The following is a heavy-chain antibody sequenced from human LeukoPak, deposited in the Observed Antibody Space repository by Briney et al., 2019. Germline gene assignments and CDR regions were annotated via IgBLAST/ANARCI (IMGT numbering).Heavy chain of an antibody. Sequence: SETLSLTCAVSGFSISTDYYWGWVRQSPGEGLEWIGSISHSGTTYYNPSLKSRVTISLDTSKNQFSLKITSVTAADTAVYYCARGMSSISAVGLWGQGTLVTVSS. CDR2: ISHSGTT. CDR3: ARGMSSISAVGL. CDR1: GFSISTDYY. D-gene: IGHD6-25*01. J-gene: IGHJ4*02. V-gene: IGHV4-38-2*01.